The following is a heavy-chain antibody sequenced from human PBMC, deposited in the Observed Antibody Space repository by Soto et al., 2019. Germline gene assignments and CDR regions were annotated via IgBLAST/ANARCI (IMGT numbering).Heavy chain of an antibody. V-gene: IGHV1-2*04. D-gene: IGHD3-22*01. CDR2: INPNSGGT. Sequence: QVQLAQSGAEVKKPGASVKVSCKASGYTFTGYYMHWVRQAPGQGLEWMGWINPNSGGTNYAQKFQGWVTMTRDTSISTAYMELSRLRSDDTAVYYCARAMYYYDSSGYSVWGQGTLVTVSS. CDR3: ARAMYYYDSSGYSV. J-gene: IGHJ4*02. CDR1: GYTFTGYY.